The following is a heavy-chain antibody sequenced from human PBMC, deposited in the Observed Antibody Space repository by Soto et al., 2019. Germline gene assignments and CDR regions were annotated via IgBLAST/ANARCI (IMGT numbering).Heavy chain of an antibody. J-gene: IGHJ6*02. D-gene: IGHD2-2*01. CDR3: ARDDHLVIVPSSLGAMDV. Sequence: QVQLQESGPGLVKPSETLSLTCTVYGVSITSNKWWSWVRQCPGKGLEWIGEIYHRGSTNYNPSLKSRVTISVDTSTNQFSLKLSSVTAADTAVYYCARDDHLVIVPSSLGAMDVWGQGTTVTVSS. CDR2: IYHRGST. CDR1: GVSITSNKW. V-gene: IGHV4-4*02.